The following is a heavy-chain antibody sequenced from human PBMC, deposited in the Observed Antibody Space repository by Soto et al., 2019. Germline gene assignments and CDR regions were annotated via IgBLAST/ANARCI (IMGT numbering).Heavy chain of an antibody. CDR3: AKIAVAGRSIAYYYYGMDV. V-gene: IGHV3-33*06. J-gene: IGHJ6*02. CDR2: IWYDGSNK. Sequence: QVQLVESGGGVVQPGRSLRLSCAASGFTFSSYGMHWVRQAPGKGLEWVAVIWYDGSNKYYADSVKGRFTISSDNSKNTLYLQMNSLRAEDKAVYYCAKIAVAGRSIAYYYYGMDVWGQGTTVTVSS. D-gene: IGHD6-19*01. CDR1: GFTFSSYG.